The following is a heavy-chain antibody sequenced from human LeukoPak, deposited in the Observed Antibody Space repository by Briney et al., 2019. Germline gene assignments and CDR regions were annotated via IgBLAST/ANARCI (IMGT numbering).Heavy chain of an antibody. D-gene: IGHD4-17*01. CDR2: INPNSGGT. CDR3: AIEHNYCDYVGRRRFDP. CDR1: GYTFTGYY. V-gene: IGHV1-2*06. J-gene: IGHJ5*02. Sequence: ASVKVSCKASGYTFTGYYMHWVRQAPGQGLEWMGRINPNSGGTNYAQKFQGRVTITRDTSISTAYMELSRLRPPDTAVYYCAIEHNYCDYVGRRRFDPWGQGTLVTVSS.